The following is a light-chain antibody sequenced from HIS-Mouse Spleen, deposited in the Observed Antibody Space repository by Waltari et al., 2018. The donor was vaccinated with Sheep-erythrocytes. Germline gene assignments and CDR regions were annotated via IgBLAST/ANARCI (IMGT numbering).Light chain of an antibody. Sequence: SYLLTQPPSVSVAPGQTARITCGGNNSGSKSVHWDQPKPGQAPVLVVYDDSDRPSGIPERFSGSNAGNTATLTISRVEAGDEADYYCQVWDSSSDHRVFGGGTKLTVL. CDR3: QVWDSSSDHRV. J-gene: IGLJ3*02. CDR2: DDS. V-gene: IGLV3-21*02. CDR1: NSGSKS.